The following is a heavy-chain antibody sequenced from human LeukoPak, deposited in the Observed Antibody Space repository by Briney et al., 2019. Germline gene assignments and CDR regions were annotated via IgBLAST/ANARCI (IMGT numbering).Heavy chain of an antibody. V-gene: IGHV1-69*04. Sequence: SVKVSCKASGYTFTSYGISWVRQAPGQGFEWMGRIIPMLGKPNYGQKSQGRVTITADKFTSTVYMELTSLRSEDTAVYYCARDETVRDDYYGMDVWGQGTTVTVSS. D-gene: IGHD4-11*01. CDR3: ARDETVRDDYYGMDV. CDR2: IIPMLGKP. J-gene: IGHJ6*02. CDR1: GYTFTSYG.